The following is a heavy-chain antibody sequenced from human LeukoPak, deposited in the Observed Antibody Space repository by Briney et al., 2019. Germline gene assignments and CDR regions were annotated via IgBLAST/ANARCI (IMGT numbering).Heavy chain of an antibody. V-gene: IGHV3-7*01. CDR3: ARLGARQMLEY. CDR2: IKQDGSDK. D-gene: IGHD4-17*01. Sequence: HPGGSLRLSCAASGFTFSSFYMTWVRQAPGKGLEWVATIKQDGSDKHYVDSVKGRFIISRDNAKNSLYLQMNSLRAEDTAVYYCARLGARQMLEYWGQGTLVTVSS. J-gene: IGHJ4*02. CDR1: GFTFSSFY.